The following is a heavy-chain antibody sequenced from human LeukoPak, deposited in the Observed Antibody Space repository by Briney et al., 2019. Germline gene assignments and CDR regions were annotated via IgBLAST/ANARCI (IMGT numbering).Heavy chain of an antibody. V-gene: IGHV3-33*06. D-gene: IGHD5-18*01. Sequence: GGSLRLSCAASGFTFSSYGMHWVRQAPGKGLEWVAVIWYDGSNKYYADSVKGRFTISRGNSKNTLYLQMNSLRAEDTAVYYCAKDTAMDQASWGLHYWGQGTLVTVSS. CDR1: GFTFSSYG. CDR2: IWYDGSNK. CDR3: AKDTAMDQASWGLHY. J-gene: IGHJ4*02.